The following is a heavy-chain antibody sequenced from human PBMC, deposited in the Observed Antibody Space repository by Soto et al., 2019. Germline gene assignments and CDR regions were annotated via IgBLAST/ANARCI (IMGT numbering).Heavy chain of an antibody. CDR3: AHRRADYGDYGDAFDI. CDR2: IYWDDDK. D-gene: IGHD4-17*01. CDR1: GFSLSTSGVG. J-gene: IGHJ3*02. V-gene: IGHV2-5*02. Sequence: QITLKESGPTLVKPTQTLTLTCTFSGFSLSTSGVGVGWIRQPPGKALEWLALIYWDDDKRYSPSLKSRLTITKDTSKSQVVLTMTNMDPVDTATYYCAHRRADYGDYGDAFDIWGQGTMVTVSS.